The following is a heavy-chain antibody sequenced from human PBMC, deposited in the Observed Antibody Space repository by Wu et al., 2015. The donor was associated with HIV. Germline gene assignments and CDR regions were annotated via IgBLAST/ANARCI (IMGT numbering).Heavy chain of an antibody. CDR3: ARVLLSDSSGYYWYFDL. D-gene: IGHD3-22*01. Sequence: VQLVQSGGEVKKPGASVKVACKTSGYIFSDYGINWVRQAPGQGLEWMGWISAYNGNTNYAQKLQGRVTMTTDTSTSTAYMELRSLRSDDTAVYYCARVLLSDSSGYYWYFDLWGRGTLVTVSS. V-gene: IGHV1-18*01. J-gene: IGHJ2*01. CDR2: ISAYNGNT. CDR1: GYIFSDYG.